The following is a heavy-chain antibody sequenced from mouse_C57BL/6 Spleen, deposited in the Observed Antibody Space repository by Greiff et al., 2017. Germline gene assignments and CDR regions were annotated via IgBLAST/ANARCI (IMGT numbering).Heavy chain of an antibody. D-gene: IGHD2-3*01. CDR3: AREDGYYENYVDY. CDR2: IDPANGNT. CDR1: GFTFTNTS. Sequence: VQLQQSVAELVRPGASVKLSCTASGFTFTNTSMPWVKQRPEQGLEWIGRIDPANGNTKYAPKFQGKATITADTSSNTAYLQLISLTSEDTAIDYCAREDGYYENYVDYWGQGTPLTVSA. V-gene: IGHV14-3*01. J-gene: IGHJ2*01.